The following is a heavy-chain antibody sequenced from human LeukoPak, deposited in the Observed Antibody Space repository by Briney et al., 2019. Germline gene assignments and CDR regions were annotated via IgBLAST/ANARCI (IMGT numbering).Heavy chain of an antibody. CDR2: ISSRSSYI. Sequence: GGTLRLSCAASGVTISRYSMNWVRKAPGKGLELVSSISSRSSYIYYSDSLLGRFTIFSDNPKNSLYLQMSSLTADDTAVYYCAGPSGYSYGFFYWGQGTLVTVSS. V-gene: IGHV3-21*01. J-gene: IGHJ4*02. D-gene: IGHD5-18*01. CDR3: AGPSGYSYGFFY. CDR1: GVTISRYS.